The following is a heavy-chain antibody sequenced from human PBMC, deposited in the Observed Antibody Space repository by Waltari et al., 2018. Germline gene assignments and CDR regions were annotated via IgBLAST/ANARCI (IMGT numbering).Heavy chain of an antibody. CDR1: GFTVRWSF. D-gene: IGHD6-13*01. Sequence: EVQLVESGGGLVQPGGSLRLSCAASGFTVRWSFISWVRQAPLKGLEWVSVIYSGGTTYSADSVKGRFSIYRDNSRNTVDLEMSSLRPEDSGVYYCARAPDSSSWRFGLDVWGQGTTVTVSS. J-gene: IGHJ6*02. V-gene: IGHV3-66*02. CDR2: IYSGGTT. CDR3: ARAPDSSSWRFGLDV.